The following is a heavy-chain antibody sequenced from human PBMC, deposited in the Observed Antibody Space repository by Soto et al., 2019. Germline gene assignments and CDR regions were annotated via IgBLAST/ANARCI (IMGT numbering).Heavy chain of an antibody. Sequence: QLQLQESGPGLVEPSETLSLTCTVSGGSISSSGYYWGWIRQPPGKGLEWIGTIHYSGSAYYNPSLTRRAPIAVDTSNNQFSLKVNSVTAADTAVYYCASSSSWHVIDYWGQGTLVIVSS. CDR1: GGSISSSGYY. CDR3: ASSSSWHVIDY. CDR2: IHYSGSA. V-gene: IGHV4-39*01. J-gene: IGHJ4*02. D-gene: IGHD6-13*01.